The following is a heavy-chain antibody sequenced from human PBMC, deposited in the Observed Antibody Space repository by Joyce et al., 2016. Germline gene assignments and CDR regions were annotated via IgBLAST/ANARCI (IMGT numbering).Heavy chain of an antibody. CDR3: ARGVYTYGSPYDY. CDR1: GDSISTYY. D-gene: IGHD3-10*01. Sequence: QVQLQESGPGLVKPSETLSITCTVSGDSISTYYWTWIRQPPGKGLEWIGYIYNSVTTNHNPSLKSRVSISVDTSKNQISLKLNSVTAADTAVYFCARGVYTYGSPYDYWGQGSLVTVS. J-gene: IGHJ4*02. V-gene: IGHV4-59*01. CDR2: IYNSVTT.